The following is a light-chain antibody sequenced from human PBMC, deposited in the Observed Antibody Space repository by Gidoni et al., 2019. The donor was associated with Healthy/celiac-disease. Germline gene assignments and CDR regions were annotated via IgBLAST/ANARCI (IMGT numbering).Light chain of an antibody. Sequence: DIQMTQSPSSLSASVGDRVTITCRASQSISSYLNWYQQKPGKAPKLLIYAASSLQSGVPSRFSGSGSGTDFTLTISSLQPEDFATYYCQQSYSTPGFXSXTKVEIK. CDR2: AAS. CDR3: QQSYSTPG. CDR1: QSISSY. V-gene: IGKV1-39*01. J-gene: IGKJ3*01.